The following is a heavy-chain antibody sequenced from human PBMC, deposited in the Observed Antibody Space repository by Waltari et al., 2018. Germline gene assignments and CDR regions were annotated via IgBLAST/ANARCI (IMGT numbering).Heavy chain of an antibody. CDR3: ARGGVPDYYGSGSPYRNWFDP. V-gene: IGHV4-34*02. CDR2: INNGAVT. Sequence: QVQLKQWGAGTLKPSETLSLTCGVYGGSFSGYHWPWVRQPPGKGLEWIGEINNGAVTNYSPSLKSRVAISVDASKKQFSLSVRSVTAADTAVYYCARGGVPDYYGSGSPYRNWFDPWGPGTLVTVSS. CDR1: GGSFSGYH. J-gene: IGHJ5*02. D-gene: IGHD3-10*01.